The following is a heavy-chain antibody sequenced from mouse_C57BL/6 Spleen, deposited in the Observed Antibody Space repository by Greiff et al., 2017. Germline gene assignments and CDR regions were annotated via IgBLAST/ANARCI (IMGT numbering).Heavy chain of an antibody. CDR1: GYTFTSYW. CDR3: AIRDGSSYGEFDY. D-gene: IGHD1-1*01. Sequence: VQLQQSGAELVKPGASVKLSCKASGYTFTSYWMHWVKQRPGRGLEWIGRIDPNSGGTKYNEKFKSKATLTVDKPSSTAYMQLSSLTSEDSAVYYGAIRDGSSYGEFDYWGQGTTLTVSS. V-gene: IGHV1-72*01. J-gene: IGHJ2*01. CDR2: IDPNSGGT.